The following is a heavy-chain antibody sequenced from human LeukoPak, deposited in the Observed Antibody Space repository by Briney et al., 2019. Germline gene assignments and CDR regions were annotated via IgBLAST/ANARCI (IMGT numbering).Heavy chain of an antibody. CDR3: ARGPHPYYYDSSGYYYFDY. D-gene: IGHD3-22*01. J-gene: IGHJ4*02. CDR1: GGSFSGYH. Sequence: SETLSLTCAVYGGSFSGYHWSWIRQPPGKGLEWIGEINHSGSTNYNPSLKSRVTISVDTSKNQFSLKLSSVTAADTAVYYCARGPHPYYYDSSGYYYFDYWGQGTLVTVSS. V-gene: IGHV4-34*01. CDR2: INHSGST.